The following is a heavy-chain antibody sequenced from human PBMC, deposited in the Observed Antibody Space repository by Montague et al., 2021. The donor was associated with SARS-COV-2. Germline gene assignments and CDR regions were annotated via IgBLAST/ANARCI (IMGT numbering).Heavy chain of an antibody. CDR3: ARRAPWQLSCFFVL. CDR2: IIYDGKS. CDR1: GGSISSGTYY. J-gene: IGHJ2*01. V-gene: IGHV4-39*01. D-gene: IGHD2-15*01. Sequence: SETLSLTCTVSGGSISSGTYYWGWVRQPPGKGLEWIGTIIYDGKSPSNPSLNSRVTVSVDTSKNQFSLRVTSVTAADTAVYYCARRAPWQLSCFFVLWGRGTLVTASS.